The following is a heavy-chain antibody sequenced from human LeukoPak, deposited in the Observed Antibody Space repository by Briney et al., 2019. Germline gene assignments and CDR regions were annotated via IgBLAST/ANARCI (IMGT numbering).Heavy chain of an antibody. CDR3: ARSYRRLRFFDWLLGDAFDI. CDR2: INTNSGGT. CDR1: GYTFTGYY. Sequence: ASVKVSCKASGYTFTGYYMHWVRRAPGQGLEWMGWINTNSGGTNYAQKYQVRVTMTRDTSNSTAYMELSMLRSDDTAVYYCARSYRRLRFFDWLLGDAFDIWGQGTMVTVSS. V-gene: IGHV1-2*02. J-gene: IGHJ3*02. D-gene: IGHD3-3*01.